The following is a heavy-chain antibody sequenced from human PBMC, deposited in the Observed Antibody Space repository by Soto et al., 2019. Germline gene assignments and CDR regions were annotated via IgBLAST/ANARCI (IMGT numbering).Heavy chain of an antibody. J-gene: IGHJ3*02. Sequence: ASVKVSCKVSGYTLTELSMHWVRQAPGKRLEWMGGFDPEDGETIYAQKFQGRVTMTRDTSTNTAYMELSSLRSEDTAVYYCARDWYSSGWSDAFDIWGQGTMVTVSS. V-gene: IGHV1-24*01. CDR1: GYTLTELS. CDR2: FDPEDGET. CDR3: ARDWYSSGWSDAFDI. D-gene: IGHD6-19*01.